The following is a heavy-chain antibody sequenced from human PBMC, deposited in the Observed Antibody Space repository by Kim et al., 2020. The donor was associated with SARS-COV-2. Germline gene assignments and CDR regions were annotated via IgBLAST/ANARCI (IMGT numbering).Heavy chain of an antibody. CDR3: ARDCYYDSSGALPRKYWYFDL. CDR1: GGSISSGGYY. J-gene: IGHJ2*01. V-gene: IGHV4-31*03. Sequence: SETLSLTCTVSGGSISSGGYYWSWIRQHPGKGLEWIGYIYYSGSTYYNPSLKSRVTISVDTSKNQFSLKLSSVTAADTAVYYCARDCYYDSSGALPRKYWYFDLWGRGTLVTVSS. CDR2: IYYSGST. D-gene: IGHD3-22*01.